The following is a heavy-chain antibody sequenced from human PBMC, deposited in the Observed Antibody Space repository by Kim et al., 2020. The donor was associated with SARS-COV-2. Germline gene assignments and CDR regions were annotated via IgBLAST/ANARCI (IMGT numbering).Heavy chain of an antibody. V-gene: IGHV3-7*01. D-gene: IGHD3-22*01. CDR2: IRDDGSDK. CDR1: GFTFSSYW. CDR3: ARGNKNSYDL. Sequence: GGSLRLSCAASGFTFSSYWMYWVRQAPGKGLEWVAHIRDDGSDKYYADSVKGRFTISRDNAQNSLYLQMNTLRAEETAVYYCARGNKNSYDLWGQGSLV. J-gene: IGHJ4*02.